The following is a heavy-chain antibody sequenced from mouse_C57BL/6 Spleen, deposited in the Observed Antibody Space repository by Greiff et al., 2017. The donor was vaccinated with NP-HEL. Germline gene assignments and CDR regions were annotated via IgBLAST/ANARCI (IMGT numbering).Heavy chain of an antibody. CDR2: INPSSGYT. V-gene: IGHV1-7*01. CDR3: ARTTVVRAMDY. D-gene: IGHD1-1*01. CDR1: GYTFTSYW. J-gene: IGHJ4*01. Sequence: QVQLQQSGAELAKPGASVKLSCKASGYTFTSYWLHWVKQRPGQGLEWIGYINPSSGYTKYNQKFKNKATLTADKSSSTDYMQLSSLTYKDYAVYYCARTTVVRAMDYWGQGTSVTVSS.